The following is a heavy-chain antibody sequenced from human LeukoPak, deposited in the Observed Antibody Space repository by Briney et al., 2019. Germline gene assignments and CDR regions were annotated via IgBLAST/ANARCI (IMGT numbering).Heavy chain of an antibody. CDR2: ISRDSTVI. CDR3: ARRDDFDV. J-gene: IGHJ3*01. V-gene: IGHV3-48*01. Sequence: PGGSLRLSCAASGFIFSAYHMNWVRQAPGKGLVWVSFISRDSTVIYYADSVKGRFSVSRDNARNSMSLQMNSLRGDDTAVYYCARRDDFDVWGQGTMVTVSS. CDR1: GFIFSAYH.